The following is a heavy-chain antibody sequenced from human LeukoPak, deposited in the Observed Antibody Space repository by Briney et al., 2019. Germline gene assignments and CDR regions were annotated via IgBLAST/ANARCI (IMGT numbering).Heavy chain of an antibody. V-gene: IGHV3-53*01. CDR1: GFTVSSNY. J-gene: IGHJ4*02. Sequence: GGSLRLSCAASGFTVSSNYMSWVRQAPGKGLEWVSVNSGGATYYADSVKGRFTISRDTSKNTLYLQMNSLGAEDTAVYYCVRGPGSSWYQADYWGQGTLVTVSS. D-gene: IGHD6-13*01. CDR2: NSGGAT. CDR3: VRGPGSSWYQADY.